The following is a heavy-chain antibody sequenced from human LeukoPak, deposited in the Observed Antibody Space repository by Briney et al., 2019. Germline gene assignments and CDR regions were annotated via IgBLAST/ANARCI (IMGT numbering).Heavy chain of an antibody. CDR2: INHSGST. CDR3: ARRPLYGSGSYYKYNWFDP. J-gene: IGHJ5*02. Sequence: PSETLSLTCAVYGGSFSGYYWSWIRQPPGKGLEWIGEINHSGSTNYNPSLKSRVTISLDTSKNQFSLKLSSVTAADTAVYYCARRPLYGSGSYYKYNWFDPWGQGTLVTVSS. D-gene: IGHD3-10*01. V-gene: IGHV4-34*01. CDR1: GGSFSGYY.